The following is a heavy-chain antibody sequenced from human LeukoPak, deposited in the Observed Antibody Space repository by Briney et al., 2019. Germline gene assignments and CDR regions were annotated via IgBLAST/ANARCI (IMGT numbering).Heavy chain of an antibody. Sequence: PGGSLRLSCAASGFTFSSYSMNWVRQAPGKGLEWVSSISSSSSYIYYADSVKGRFTISRDNAKNSLYLQMNSLRAEDTAVYYCAREAPRSWSWFDPWGQGTLVTVSS. CDR2: ISSSSSYI. CDR3: AREAPRSWSWFDP. J-gene: IGHJ5*02. CDR1: GFTFSSYS. D-gene: IGHD6-13*01. V-gene: IGHV3-21*01.